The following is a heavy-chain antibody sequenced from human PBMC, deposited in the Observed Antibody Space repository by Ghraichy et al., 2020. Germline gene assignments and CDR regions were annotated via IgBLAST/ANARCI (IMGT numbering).Heavy chain of an antibody. CDR1: GFTFSSYG. CDR3: ARMQTYYYDSSGYYPSMGDY. V-gene: IGHV3-33*01. Sequence: LSLTCAASGFTFSSYGMHWVRQAPGKGLEWVAVIWYDGSNKYYADSVKGRFTISRDNSKNTLYLQMNSLRAEDTAVYYCARMQTYYYDSSGYYPSMGDYWGQGTLVTVSS. J-gene: IGHJ4*02. CDR2: IWYDGSNK. D-gene: IGHD3-22*01.